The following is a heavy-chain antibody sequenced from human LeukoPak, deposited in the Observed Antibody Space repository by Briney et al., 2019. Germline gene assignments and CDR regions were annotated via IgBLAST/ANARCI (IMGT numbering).Heavy chain of an antibody. Sequence: ASVKVSCKASGYTFTSYGISWVRQAPGQGLEWMGWISAYNGNTNYAQKLQGRVTLTTDTSTSTAYMELRSLRSDDTAVYYCARRSSGWYNPYYYYMDVWGKGTTVTVSS. D-gene: IGHD6-19*01. CDR2: ISAYNGNT. J-gene: IGHJ6*03. CDR3: ARRSSGWYNPYYYYMDV. CDR1: GYTFTSYG. V-gene: IGHV1-18*01.